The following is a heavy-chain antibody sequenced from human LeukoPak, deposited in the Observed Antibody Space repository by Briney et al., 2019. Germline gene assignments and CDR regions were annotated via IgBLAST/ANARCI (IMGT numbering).Heavy chain of an antibody. Sequence: GASVKVSCKASGYTFTSYYMHWVRQAPGQGLEWMGIINPSGGSTSCAQKFQGRVTMTRDTSTSTVYMELSSLRSEDTAVYYCARGGDLWFGELSYFDPWGQGTLVTVSS. J-gene: IGHJ5*02. CDR3: ARGGDLWFGELSYFDP. CDR2: INPSGGST. V-gene: IGHV1-46*01. D-gene: IGHD3-10*01. CDR1: GYTFTSYY.